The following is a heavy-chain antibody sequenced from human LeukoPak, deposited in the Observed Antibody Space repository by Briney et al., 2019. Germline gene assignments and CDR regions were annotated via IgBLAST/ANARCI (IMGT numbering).Heavy chain of an antibody. J-gene: IGHJ4*02. D-gene: IGHD3-10*01. CDR1: GYTFTSYG. CDR3: ATTLWFGDGGFDY. CDR2: INPNSGGT. Sequence: GASVKVSCKASGYTFTSYGISWVRQAPGQGLEWMGWINPNSGGTNYAQKFQGRVTMTRDTSISTAYMELSSLRSEDTAVYYCATTLWFGDGGFDYWGQGTLVTVSS. V-gene: IGHV1-2*02.